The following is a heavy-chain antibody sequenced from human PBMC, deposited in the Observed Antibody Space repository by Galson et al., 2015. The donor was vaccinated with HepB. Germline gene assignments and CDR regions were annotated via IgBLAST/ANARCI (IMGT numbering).Heavy chain of an antibody. CDR2: IAYDGSYE. J-gene: IGHJ5*02. Sequence: SLRLSCAASGFNFGVYGLHWFRQAPGKGLEWVSVIAYDGSYEFYADSVKGRFTISRDNSKKTLYLQMESLTTEDTAVYYCVKSSSSGWARWFGPWGQGTLVTVSS. V-gene: IGHV3-30*18. CDR3: VKSSSSGWARWFGP. D-gene: IGHD6-19*01. CDR1: GFNFGVYG.